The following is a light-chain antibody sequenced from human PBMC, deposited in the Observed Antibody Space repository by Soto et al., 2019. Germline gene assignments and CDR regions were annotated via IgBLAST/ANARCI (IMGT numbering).Light chain of an antibody. CDR3: QTWGTGIVV. V-gene: IGLV4-69*01. Sequence: QSVLTQSPSASASLGASVKLTCTLSSGHSYYAVAWHQQQPEKGPRYLMKLNSDGSHNNGDGIPDRFSGSSSGAERYLTISSIQSEDGADYYCQTWGTGIVVFGGGTKLTVL. CDR1: SGHSYYA. J-gene: IGLJ2*01. CDR2: LNSDGSH.